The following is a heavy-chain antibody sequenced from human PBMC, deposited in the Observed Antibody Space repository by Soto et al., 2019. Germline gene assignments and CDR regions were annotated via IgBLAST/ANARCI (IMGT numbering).Heavy chain of an antibody. Sequence: GGSLRLSCSASGFMFTGYGMHWVRQAPGKGLEWVAIIRDDGSHEEYADSVKGRFTISRDNSKDTLYLQMNSLRAEDTAVYYCARDGVGRTPFWGYIDYWGQGTPVNVSS. V-gene: IGHV3-30*02. CDR2: IRDDGSHE. J-gene: IGHJ4*02. D-gene: IGHD3-3*01. CDR1: GFMFTGYG. CDR3: ARDGVGRTPFWGYIDY.